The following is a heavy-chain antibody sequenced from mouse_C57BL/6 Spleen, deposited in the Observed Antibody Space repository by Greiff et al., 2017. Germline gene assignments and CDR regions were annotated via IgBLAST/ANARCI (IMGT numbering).Heavy chain of an antibody. CDR2: IDPSDSYT. J-gene: IGHJ1*03. CDR3: ARGGYFDV. V-gene: IGHV1-69*01. Sequence: QVQLQQPGAELVMPGASVKLSCKASGYTFTSYWMHWVKQRPGQGLEWIGEIDPSDSYTNYNQKFKGKSTLTVDKSSSTAYMQLSSLTSEDSAVYYCARGGYFDVWGKGTTVTVSS. CDR1: GYTFTSYW.